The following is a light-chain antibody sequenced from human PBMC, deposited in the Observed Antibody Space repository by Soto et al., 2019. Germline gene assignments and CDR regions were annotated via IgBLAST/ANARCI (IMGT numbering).Light chain of an antibody. J-gene: IGLJ1*01. CDR1: SSDVGGYDY. CDR3: SSYTSNSTRV. CDR2: EVS. V-gene: IGLV2-14*01. Sequence: QSALTQPASVSGSPGQSITVSCTGTSSDVGGYDYVSWYQQYPDKAPKLMIYEVSNRPSGVSSRFSGSKSGNTASLTISGLQAEDEADYYCSSYTSNSTRVFXTGTKVTVL.